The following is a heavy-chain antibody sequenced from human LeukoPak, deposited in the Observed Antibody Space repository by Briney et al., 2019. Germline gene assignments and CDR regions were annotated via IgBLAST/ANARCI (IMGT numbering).Heavy chain of an antibody. Sequence: ASVKVSCKVSGYTLTELSMHWVRQAPGKGLEWMGGFDPEDGETIYAQKFQGRVTMTEDTSTDTAYMELSSLRSEDTAVYYCARGGGRGVVPLYGMDVWGQGTTVTVSS. CDR1: GYTLTELS. J-gene: IGHJ6*02. D-gene: IGHD2-15*01. V-gene: IGHV1-24*01. CDR3: ARGGGRGVVPLYGMDV. CDR2: FDPEDGET.